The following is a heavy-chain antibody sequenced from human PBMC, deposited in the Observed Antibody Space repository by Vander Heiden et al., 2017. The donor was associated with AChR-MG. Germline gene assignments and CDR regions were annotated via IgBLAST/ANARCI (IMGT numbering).Heavy chain of an antibody. CDR2: INHSGSN. CDR1: GGSFSGSY. Sequence: QVQLPQWGAGLLKPSETLSLTCAFYGGSFSGSYWSWIRQPPGKGLEWIGEINHSGSNNYNPSLKSRVTISVDTSKNQFSLKLSSVTAADTAVYYCARGRRVSGATYYYYYMDVWGKGTTVTVSS. V-gene: IGHV4-34*01. J-gene: IGHJ6*03. D-gene: IGHD3-10*01. CDR3: ARGRRVSGATYYYYYMDV.